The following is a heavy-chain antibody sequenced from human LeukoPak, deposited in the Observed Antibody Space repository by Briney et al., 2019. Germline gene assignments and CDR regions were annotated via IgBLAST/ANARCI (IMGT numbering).Heavy chain of an antibody. CDR3: ARDHGYCSGGSCLTGY. J-gene: IGHJ4*02. CDR1: GFTFTSSA. Sequence: SVKVSCKASGFTFTSSAMQWVRQARGQRLEWIGWIVVGSDNTNYAQKFQERVTITRDMSTSTAYMELSSLRSEDTAVYYCARDHGYCSGGSCLTGYWGQGTLVTVSS. V-gene: IGHV1-58*02. CDR2: IVVGSDNT. D-gene: IGHD2-15*01.